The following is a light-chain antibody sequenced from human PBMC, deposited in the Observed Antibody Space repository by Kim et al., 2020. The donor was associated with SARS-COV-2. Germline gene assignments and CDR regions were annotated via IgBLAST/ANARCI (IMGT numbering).Light chain of an antibody. Sequence: QSALTQPASVSGSPGQSITISCTGTIGDVGGYNFVSWYQQHPGRAPKLVIYDVSNRPSGVSNRFSGFKSGNTASLTISGLQAEDEADYYCSSYTSSRTYVFGSGTTVTVL. V-gene: IGLV2-14*03. J-gene: IGLJ1*01. CDR3: SSYTSSRTYV. CDR2: DVS. CDR1: IGDVGGYNF.